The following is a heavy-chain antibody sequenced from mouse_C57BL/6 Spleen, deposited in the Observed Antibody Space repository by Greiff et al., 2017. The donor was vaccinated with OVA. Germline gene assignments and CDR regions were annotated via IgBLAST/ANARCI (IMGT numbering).Heavy chain of an antibody. CDR3: ARSYGRVLYAMDY. CDR2: ISSGSSTI. J-gene: IGHJ4*01. CDR1: GFTFSDYG. Sequence: EVKLMESGGGLVKPGGSLKLSCAASGFTFSDYGMHWVRQAPEKGLEWVAYISSGSSTIYYADTVKGRFTISRDNAKNTLFLQMTSLRSEDTAMYYCARSYGRVLYAMDYWGQGTSVTVSS. V-gene: IGHV5-17*01. D-gene: IGHD1-1*01.